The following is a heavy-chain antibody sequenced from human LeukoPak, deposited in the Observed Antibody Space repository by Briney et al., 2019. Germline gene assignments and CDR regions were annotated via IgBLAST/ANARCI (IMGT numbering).Heavy chain of an antibody. CDR3: ATIAASDGEYFQH. Sequence: GASVKVSCKASGYTFTYYDMHWVRQAPGQRLEWIGIINASSGSTSYAQKFQGRVTMTRDTSTSTVYMDVSSLRSEDTAVYYCATIAASDGEYFQHWGQGTLVTVSS. J-gene: IGHJ1*01. CDR1: GYTFTYYD. CDR2: INASSGST. V-gene: IGHV1-46*01. D-gene: IGHD6-13*01.